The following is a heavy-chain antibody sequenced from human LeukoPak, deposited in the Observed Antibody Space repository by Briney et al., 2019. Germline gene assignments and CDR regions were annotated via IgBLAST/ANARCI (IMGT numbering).Heavy chain of an antibody. V-gene: IGHV3-23*01. CDR2: ISPSGDRT. D-gene: IGHD3-22*01. J-gene: IGHJ4*02. CDR1: GFTFSSYA. Sequence: GGSLRLSCAASGFTFSSYAMSWVRQAPGKGLEWVSISPSGDRTSNADSVEGRFTISRDNTRNTLYLQMNSLRDEDTGVYYCAIMHGYYDGSGFWVQWGQGTLVTVSS. CDR3: AIMHGYYDGSGFWVQ.